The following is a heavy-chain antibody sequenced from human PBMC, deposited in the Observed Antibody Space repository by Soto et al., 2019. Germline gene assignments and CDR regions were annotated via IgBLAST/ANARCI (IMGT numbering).Heavy chain of an antibody. CDR2: IKQDGSGE. CDR1: GFTFSTYW. D-gene: IGHD3-10*01. Sequence: GSLRLSCAASGFTFSTYWMSWVRQAPGKGLEWVGNIKQDGSGENYVDSVKGRFTISRDNANHSLYLQMNSLRAEDTAVYYCARDRGPPRYLYYDTDVWGQGTTVTVSS. V-gene: IGHV3-7*01. CDR3: ARDRGPPRYLYYDTDV. J-gene: IGHJ6*02.